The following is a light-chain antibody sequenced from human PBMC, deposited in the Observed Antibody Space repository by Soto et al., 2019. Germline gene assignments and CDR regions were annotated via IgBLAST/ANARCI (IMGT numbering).Light chain of an antibody. CDR2: AAS. Sequence: GLTQSPGTRSFPPGQRATIYYRAIQSVSSSYLVWYQQKPGQAPRLLMYAASIRATGIPDRFTGSGSGTDFTLTISRLEPEDFAVYYCQHYGSSPPFTFGQGTRLEIK. V-gene: IGKV3-20*01. J-gene: IGKJ5*01. CDR1: QSVSSSY. CDR3: QHYGSSPPFT.